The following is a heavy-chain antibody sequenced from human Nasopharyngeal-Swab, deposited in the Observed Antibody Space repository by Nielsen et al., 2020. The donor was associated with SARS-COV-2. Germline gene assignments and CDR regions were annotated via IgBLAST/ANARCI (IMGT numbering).Heavy chain of an antibody. D-gene: IGHD3-22*01. Sequence: ASVKVSCKASGYTFTSYGISWERQAPGQGLEWGGWISAYNGNTNYAQKLQGRVTMTTDTSTSTAYMELRSLRSDDTAVYYCARDVESDSSGYYYYYGMDVWGQGTTVTVSS. CDR2: ISAYNGNT. CDR3: ARDVESDSSGYYYYYGMDV. V-gene: IGHV1-18*01. CDR1: GYTFTSYG. J-gene: IGHJ6*02.